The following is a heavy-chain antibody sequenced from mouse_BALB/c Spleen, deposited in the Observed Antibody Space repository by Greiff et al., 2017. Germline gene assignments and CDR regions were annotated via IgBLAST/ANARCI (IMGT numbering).Heavy chain of an antibody. J-gene: IGHJ3*01. V-gene: IGHV3-8*02. CDR2: ISYSGST. CDR1: GDSITSGY. Sequence: VQLKESGPSLVKPSQTLSLTCSVTGDSITSGYWNWIRKFPGNKLEYMGYISYSGSTYYNPSLKSRISITRDTSKNQYYLQLNSVTTEDTATYYCARYSYYGSSPAWFAYWGQGTLVTVSA. D-gene: IGHD1-1*01. CDR3: ARYSYYGSSPAWFAY.